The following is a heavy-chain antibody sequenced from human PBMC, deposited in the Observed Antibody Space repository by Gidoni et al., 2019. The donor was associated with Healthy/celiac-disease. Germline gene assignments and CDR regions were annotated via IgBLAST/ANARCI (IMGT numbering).Heavy chain of an antibody. CDR3: ARGYGGNSGAYYFDY. CDR1: GYTFTGYY. D-gene: IGHD2-21*02. CDR2: INPNSGGT. Sequence: QVQLVQSGAEVKKPGASVKVSCKASGYTFTGYYMHWVRQAPGQGLEWMGWINPNSGGTNYEQKFQGRVTMTRDTSISTAYMELSRLRSDDTAVYYCARGYGGNSGAYYFDYWGQGTLVTVSS. J-gene: IGHJ4*02. V-gene: IGHV1-2*02.